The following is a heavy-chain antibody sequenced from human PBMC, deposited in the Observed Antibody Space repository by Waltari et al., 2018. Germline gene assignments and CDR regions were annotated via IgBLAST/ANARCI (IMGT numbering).Heavy chain of an antibody. CDR3: ARGLGGAMDYYYYFYMDV. CDR1: GGSISSHY. J-gene: IGHJ6*03. CDR2: IYYSGST. V-gene: IGHV4-59*11. D-gene: IGHD5-18*01. Sequence: QVQLQESGPGLVKPSETLSLTCTVSGGSISSHYWSWIRQPPGKGLEWIGYIYYSGSTNYNPSHKSRVTISVDTSKNQFSLKLSSVTAADTAVYYCARGLGGAMDYYYYFYMDVWGKGTTVTVSS.